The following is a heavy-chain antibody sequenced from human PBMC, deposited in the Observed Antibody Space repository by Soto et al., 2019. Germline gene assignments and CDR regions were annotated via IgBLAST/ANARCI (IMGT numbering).Heavy chain of an antibody. D-gene: IGHD1-1*01. CDR3: AKGGRWLQLDAFDI. V-gene: IGHV3-30*18. CDR1: GFTFSSYG. CDR2: ISYDGSNK. Sequence: SLRLSCAASGFTFSSYGMHWVRQAPGKGLEWVAVISYDGSNKYYADSVKGRFTISRDNSKNTLYLQMNSLRAEDTAVYYCAKGGRWLQLDAFDIWGQGTMVTVSS. J-gene: IGHJ3*02.